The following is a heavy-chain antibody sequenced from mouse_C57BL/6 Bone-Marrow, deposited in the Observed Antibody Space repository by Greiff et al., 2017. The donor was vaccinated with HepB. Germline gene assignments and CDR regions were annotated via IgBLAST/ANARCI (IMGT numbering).Heavy chain of an antibody. Sequence: VQLKQSGGGLVKPGGSLKLSCAASGFTFSDYGMHWVRQAPEKGLEWVAYISSGSSTIYYADTVKGRFTISRDNAKNTLFLQMTSLRSEDTAMYYCARHYDYARADYWGQGTTLTVSS. D-gene: IGHD2-4*01. J-gene: IGHJ2*01. CDR3: ARHYDYARADY. CDR1: GFTFSDYG. CDR2: ISSGSSTI. V-gene: IGHV5-17*01.